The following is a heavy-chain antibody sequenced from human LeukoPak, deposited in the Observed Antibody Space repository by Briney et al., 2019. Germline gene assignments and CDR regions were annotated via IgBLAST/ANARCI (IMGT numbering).Heavy chain of an antibody. Sequence: GGSLRLSCATSGFTFSSYAMSWVRQTPGKGLEWVSALSGSGGSTYYADSVKGRSTISRDNSKNTLYLQMNSLRAEDTAVYYCAKDPYDYVWGSYRYPTDYWGQGTLVTVSS. D-gene: IGHD3-16*02. CDR2: LSGSGGST. CDR1: GFTFSSYA. V-gene: IGHV3-23*01. CDR3: AKDPYDYVWGSYRYPTDY. J-gene: IGHJ4*02.